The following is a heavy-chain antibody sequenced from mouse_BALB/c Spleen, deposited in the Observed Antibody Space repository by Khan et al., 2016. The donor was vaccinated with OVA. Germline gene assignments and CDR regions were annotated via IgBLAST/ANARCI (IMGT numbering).Heavy chain of an antibody. CDR1: GYSFTSYY. CDR2: IDPFNGGT. Sequence: VQLKESGPELVKPGASVKISCKASGYSFTSYYIHWVKQSHGKSLEWIGYIDPFNGGTSYNPKFKGKATLTVDKSSSTAYMHLSSLTSDDSAVYYCARHGYVAWFAYWGQGTLVTVSA. CDR3: ARHGYVAWFAY. D-gene: IGHD2-2*01. V-gene: IGHV1S135*01. J-gene: IGHJ3*01.